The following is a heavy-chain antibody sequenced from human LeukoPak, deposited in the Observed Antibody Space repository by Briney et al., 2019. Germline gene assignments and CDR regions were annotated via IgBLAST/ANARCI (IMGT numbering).Heavy chain of an antibody. D-gene: IGHD3-10*01. J-gene: IGHJ4*02. Sequence: SETLSLTCTVSGGSISRSSYCWGWIRQPPGKGLEWIGTIYYSGSTYYNPSLKSRVTISVDTSKNQFSLKLSSVTAADTAVYYCASQYYYGSGSYYPFDYWGQGTLVTVSS. CDR1: GGSISRSSYC. CDR2: IYYSGST. CDR3: ASQYYYGSGSYYPFDY. V-gene: IGHV4-39*01.